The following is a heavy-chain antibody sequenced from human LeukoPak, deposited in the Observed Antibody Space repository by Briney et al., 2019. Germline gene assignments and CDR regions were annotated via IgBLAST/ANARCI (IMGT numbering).Heavy chain of an antibody. CDR3: ARDTAYTLYYYYGMDV. CDR1: GGSISSYY. D-gene: IGHD2-2*02. Sequence: SETLSLTCTVSGGSISSYYWSWIRQPAGKGLEWIGRIYTSGSTNYNPSLKSRVTMSVDTSKNQLSLKLSSVTAADTAVYYCARDTAYTLYYYYGMDVWGQGTTVTVSS. CDR2: IYTSGST. J-gene: IGHJ6*02. V-gene: IGHV4-4*07.